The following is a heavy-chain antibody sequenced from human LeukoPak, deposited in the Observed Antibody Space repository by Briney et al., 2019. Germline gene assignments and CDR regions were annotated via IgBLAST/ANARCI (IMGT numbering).Heavy chain of an antibody. D-gene: IGHD3-10*01. CDR2: IYTSGGT. CDR3: ARDGTSYGSGSYLGY. J-gene: IGHJ4*02. V-gene: IGHV4-4*07. CDR1: GGSISSYY. Sequence: SETLSLTCTVSGGSISSYYWSWIRQPAGKGLEWIGRIYTSGGTNYNPSLKSRVTMSVDTSKNQFSLKLSSVTAADTAVYYCARDGTSYGSGSYLGYWGQGTLVTVSS.